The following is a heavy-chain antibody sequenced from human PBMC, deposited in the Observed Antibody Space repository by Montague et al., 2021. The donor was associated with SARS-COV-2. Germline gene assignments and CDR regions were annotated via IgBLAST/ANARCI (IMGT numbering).Heavy chain of an antibody. CDR3: TRGGPLSYYYYGMDV. Sequence: SLRLSCAASGYTVNSYWMHWVRQAPGKGLVWVSRRNSDGSYTTYADSVKGRVTTSRDNAKNTLYLQMNSLRAEDTAVYHCTRGGPLSYYYYGMDVWGQGTPVTVSS. CDR1: GYTVNSYW. D-gene: IGHD1-14*01. V-gene: IGHV3-74*01. J-gene: IGHJ6*02. CDR2: RNSDGSYT.